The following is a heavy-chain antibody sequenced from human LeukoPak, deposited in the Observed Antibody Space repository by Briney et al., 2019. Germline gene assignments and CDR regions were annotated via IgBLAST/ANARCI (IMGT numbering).Heavy chain of an antibody. CDR1: GGSISSSSYY. V-gene: IGHV4-39*07. CDR3: ARDPRSPHYFDY. J-gene: IGHJ4*02. CDR2: IYYSGST. D-gene: IGHD6-13*01. Sequence: SETLSLTCTVSGGSISSSSYYWGWIRQPPGKGLEWIGSIYYSGSTYYNPSLKSRVTISVDTSKNQFSLKLSSVTAADTAVYYCARDPRSPHYFDYWGQGTLVTVSS.